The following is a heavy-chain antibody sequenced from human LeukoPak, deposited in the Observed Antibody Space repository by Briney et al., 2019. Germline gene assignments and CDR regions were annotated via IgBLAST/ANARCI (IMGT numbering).Heavy chain of an antibody. CDR2: ISANGGTT. J-gene: IGHJ4*02. Sequence: PGGSLRLSCAASGLTLSSYAMSWVRQAPGKGLEWVSAISANGGTTYYAGSVKGRFTISRDNSNNTLYLQVNSLRADDTAVYYCERLRLGELSTVDYWGQGTLVTVSS. V-gene: IGHV3-23*01. CDR1: GLTLSSYA. CDR3: ERLRLGELSTVDY. D-gene: IGHD3-16*02.